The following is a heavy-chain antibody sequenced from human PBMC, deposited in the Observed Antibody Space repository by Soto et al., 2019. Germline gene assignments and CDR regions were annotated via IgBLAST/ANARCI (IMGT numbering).Heavy chain of an antibody. D-gene: IGHD6-19*01. CDR3: ARETLYSSGPRLDY. V-gene: IGHV4-30-4*08. CDR2: IYVTGAV. J-gene: IGHJ4*02. CDR1: GAALNSGNYY. Sequence: SETLSLTCSVSGAALNSGNYYWSWIRQVPGKGLEWIGHIYVTGAVDYNPPLRDRITISQDTSERQFSLKLSSVTAADTAVYYCARETLYSSGPRLDYWGQGTLVTVSS.